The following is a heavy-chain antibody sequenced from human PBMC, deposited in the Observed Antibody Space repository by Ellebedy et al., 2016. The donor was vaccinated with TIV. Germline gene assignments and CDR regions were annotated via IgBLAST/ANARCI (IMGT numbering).Heavy chain of an antibody. V-gene: IGHV3-74*01. D-gene: IGHD4-17*01. Sequence: GGSLRLSCVASGFTFSNYWMHWVRQVPGKGLVWVLRINTDGSVTTYADYAEGRFTISRDNAKNTLYLQMNSLRAEDTAVYYCARTSDGVQGGFDYWGQGTLVTVSS. CDR2: INTDGSVT. J-gene: IGHJ4*02. CDR1: GFTFSNYW. CDR3: ARTSDGVQGGFDY.